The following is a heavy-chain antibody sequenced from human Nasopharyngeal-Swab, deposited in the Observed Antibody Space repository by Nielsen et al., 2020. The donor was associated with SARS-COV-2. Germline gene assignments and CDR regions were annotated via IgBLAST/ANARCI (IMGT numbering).Heavy chain of an antibody. CDR2: IYYSGST. D-gene: IGHD5-12*01. V-gene: IGHV4-39*01. J-gene: IGHJ5*02. CDR3: ARQIWLRFSWFDP. CDR1: GGSISSSSYY. Sequence: SATLSLTCTVSGGSISSSSYYWGWIRQPPGKGLEWIGSIYYSGSTYYNPSLKSRVTISVDTSKNQFSLKLSSVTAADTAVYYCARQIWLRFSWFDPWGQGTLVTVSS.